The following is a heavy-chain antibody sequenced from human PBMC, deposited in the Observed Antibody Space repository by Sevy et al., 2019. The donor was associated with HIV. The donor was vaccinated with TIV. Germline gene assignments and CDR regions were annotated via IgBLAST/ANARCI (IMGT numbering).Heavy chain of an antibody. J-gene: IGHJ4*02. D-gene: IGHD6-19*01. V-gene: IGHV4-31*11. CDR1: GGSISSGDYY. CDR3: ARGVAVAGSFAFDY. CDR2: VFTSGST. Sequence: SDTLSLTCAVSGGSISSGDYYWNWIRQHPGKGLMWIGYVFTSGSTYYNPSLKSRLIISGDTSKNQFSLRLSSVTAADTAVYYCARGVAVAGSFAFDYWGQGTLVTVSS.